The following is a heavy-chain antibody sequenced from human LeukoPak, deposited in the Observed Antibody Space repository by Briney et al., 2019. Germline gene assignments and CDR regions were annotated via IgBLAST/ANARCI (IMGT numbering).Heavy chain of an antibody. J-gene: IGHJ4*02. V-gene: IGHV4-39*01. CDR2: IYYSGRT. D-gene: IGHD1-1*01. CDR1: GGSISSSSYY. CDR3: ARLSTSDTDGNYFDF. Sequence: SETLSLTCTVSGGSISSSSYYWGWIRQPPGKGLEWIGSIYYSGRTFYSSSLKSRGTISVDTSRNQFSLKVTSVTAADTAVYSCARLSTSDTDGNYFDFWGQGTLVTVSS.